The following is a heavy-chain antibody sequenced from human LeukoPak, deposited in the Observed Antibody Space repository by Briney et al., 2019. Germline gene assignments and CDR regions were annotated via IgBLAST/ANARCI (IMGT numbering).Heavy chain of an antibody. CDR2: FNPENGNT. D-gene: IGHD6-13*01. CDR1: GYSFFGYG. J-gene: IGHJ4*02. CDR3: ARGHSSSWDQFDY. V-gene: IGHV1-18*01. Sequence: GASVKVSCKASGYSFFGYGITWVRQAPGQGLEWMGWFNPENGNTNYAQKVQGRVTMTADTSTSTSYMELRSLRSDDTAVYYCARGHSSSWDQFDYWGQGTLVTVSS.